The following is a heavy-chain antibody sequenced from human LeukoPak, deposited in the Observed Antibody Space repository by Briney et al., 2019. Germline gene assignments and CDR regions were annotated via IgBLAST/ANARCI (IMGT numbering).Heavy chain of an antibody. CDR1: GYTFTSYG. Sequence: GASVKVPCKASGYTFTSYGISWVRQAPGQGLEWMGWIGAYNGNTNYAQKLQGRVTMTTDTSTSTAYMELRSLRSDDTAVYYCARAAQYYDIFGGWGQGTMVTVSS. CDR3: ARAAQYYDIFGG. CDR2: IGAYNGNT. V-gene: IGHV1-18*01. J-gene: IGHJ3*01. D-gene: IGHD3-9*01.